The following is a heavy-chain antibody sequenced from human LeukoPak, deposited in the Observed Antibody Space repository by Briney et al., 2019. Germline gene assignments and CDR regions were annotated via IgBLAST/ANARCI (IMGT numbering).Heavy chain of an antibody. V-gene: IGHV1-46*01. Sequence: ASVKVSFKASGYTFTSYYMHWVRQAPGQGLEWMGIINPSGGSTSYAQKFQGRVTMTRDTSTSTVYMELSSLRSEDTAVYYCARDSLIFGVVRVFDYWGQGTLVTVSS. J-gene: IGHJ4*02. D-gene: IGHD3-3*01. CDR2: INPSGGST. CDR1: GYTFTSYY. CDR3: ARDSLIFGVVRVFDY.